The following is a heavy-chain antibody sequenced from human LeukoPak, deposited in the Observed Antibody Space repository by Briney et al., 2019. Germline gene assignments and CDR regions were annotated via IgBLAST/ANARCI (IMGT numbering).Heavy chain of an antibody. V-gene: IGHV4-39*01. J-gene: IGHJ4*02. CDR1: GGSISSTNYY. CDR2: IYYSGSTYHNPSLSGST. D-gene: IGHD3-22*01. Sequence: PSETLSLTCAVSGGSISSTNYYWGWIRQPPGKGLEWIASIYYSGSTYHNPSLSGSTYYNPSLRSRVTISVDTSKNQFSLKLCSVTAADTAVYYCARHSSYYDGSDSHNYFDYWGQGTLVTVSS. CDR3: ARHSSYYDGSDSHNYFDY.